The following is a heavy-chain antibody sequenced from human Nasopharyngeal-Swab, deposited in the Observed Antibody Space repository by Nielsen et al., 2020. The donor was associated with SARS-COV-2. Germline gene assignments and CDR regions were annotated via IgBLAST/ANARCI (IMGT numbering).Heavy chain of an antibody. D-gene: IGHD1-26*01. CDR3: ARSKHSGSYYYGMDV. V-gene: IGHV3-21*01. CDR1: GFTFSSYS. J-gene: IGHJ6*02. CDR2: ISSSSSYI. Sequence: GGSLDFSCATSGFTFSSYSMNWVRQAPGKGLEWVSSISSSSSYIYYADSVKGRFTISRDNAKNSLYLQMNSLRAEDTAVYYCARSKHSGSYYYGMDVWGQGTTVTVSS.